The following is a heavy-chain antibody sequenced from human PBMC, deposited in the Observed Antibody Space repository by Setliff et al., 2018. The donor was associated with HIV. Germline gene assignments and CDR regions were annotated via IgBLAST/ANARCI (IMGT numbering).Heavy chain of an antibody. Sequence: ASVKVSCKASGCTFSSYAISWVRQAPGQGLEWMGGIIPMFGAANYAQKFQGRVTITTDASTSAANMELSSLRSEDTAVYYCTRQTYYYGSGRYFPPDYWGQGTLVTVSS. J-gene: IGHJ4*02. CDR3: TRQTYYYGSGRYFPPDY. CDR1: GCTFSSYA. V-gene: IGHV1-69*05. D-gene: IGHD3-10*01. CDR2: IIPMFGAA.